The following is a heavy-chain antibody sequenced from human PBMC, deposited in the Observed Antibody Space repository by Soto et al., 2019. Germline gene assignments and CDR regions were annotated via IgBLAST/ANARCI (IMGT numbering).Heavy chain of an antibody. CDR1: GYTFTGYY. J-gene: IGHJ6*02. CDR2: INPYTGGT. D-gene: IGHD2-21*02. V-gene: IGHV1-2*02. CDR3: ATQFHHCGGDCYRGPYFGMDV. Sequence: EASVKVSCKASGYTFTGYYVLWMRQAPGQGPECMGWINPYTGGTNYAQKFQGRVTMTRDTSISTAYMELSKLTSDDTAVYYCATQFHHCGGDCYRGPYFGMDVWGQGTTVTVSS.